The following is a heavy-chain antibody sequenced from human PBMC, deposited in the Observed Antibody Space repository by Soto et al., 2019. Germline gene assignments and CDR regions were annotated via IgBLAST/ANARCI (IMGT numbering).Heavy chain of an antibody. CDR1: GFTFSSYA. Sequence: ESGGGVVQPGRSLRLSCAASGFTFSSYAMHWVRQAPGKGLEWVAVISYDGSNKYYADSVKGRFTISRDNSKNTLYLQMNSLRAEDTAVYYCARDRAIALDYWGQGTLVTVSS. V-gene: IGHV3-30-3*01. D-gene: IGHD6-13*01. CDR3: ARDRAIALDY. CDR2: ISYDGSNK. J-gene: IGHJ4*02.